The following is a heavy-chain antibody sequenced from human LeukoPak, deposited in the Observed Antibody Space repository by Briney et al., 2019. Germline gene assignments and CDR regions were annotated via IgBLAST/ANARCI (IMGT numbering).Heavy chain of an antibody. Sequence: GGSLRLSCAASGFTFSNYDMHWVRQAPGKGLEWVAVISYDGSNKYYADSVKGRFTISRGNSKNTLYLQMNGLRAEDTAVYYCAKDHLRGNWYFDLWGRGTLVTVSS. J-gene: IGHJ2*01. V-gene: IGHV3-30*18. CDR2: ISYDGSNK. CDR1: GFTFSNYD. CDR3: AKDHLRGNWYFDL.